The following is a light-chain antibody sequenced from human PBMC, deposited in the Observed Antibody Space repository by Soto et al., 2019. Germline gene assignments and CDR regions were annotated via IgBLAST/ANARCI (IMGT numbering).Light chain of an antibody. J-gene: IGKJ1*01. Sequence: ETLLTQSPVTLSLSPGERATLSCRASQSVDNFLAWYQQKLGQAPRLLIYDASHRATGIPTRFSASGSGTDFTLTISSLQPDDFATYYCQHYNSYSEAFGQGTKVDI. CDR3: QHYNSYSEA. CDR1: QSVDNF. CDR2: DAS. V-gene: IGKV3-11*01.